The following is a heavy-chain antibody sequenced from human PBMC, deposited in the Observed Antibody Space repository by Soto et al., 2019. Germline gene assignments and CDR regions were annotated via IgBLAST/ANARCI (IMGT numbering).Heavy chain of an antibody. CDR3: AISGYGSYYYYGMDV. CDR2: ISGSGGST. V-gene: IGHV3-23*01. D-gene: IGHD1-26*01. CDR1: AFTFSSYA. J-gene: IGHJ6*02. Sequence: PGGSLRLSCAASAFTFSSYAMSWVRKAPGKGLEWVSAISGSGGSTYYADSVKGRFTISRDNSKNTLYLQMNSLRAEDTAVYYCAISGYGSYYYYGMDVWGQGTTVTVSS.